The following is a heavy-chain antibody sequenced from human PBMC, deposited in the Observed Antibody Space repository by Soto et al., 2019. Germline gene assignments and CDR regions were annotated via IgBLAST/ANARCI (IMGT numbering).Heavy chain of an antibody. D-gene: IGHD2-21*01. CDR3: ARDRPFLRGGLACGMDF. V-gene: IGHV1-2*02. Sequence: GASVKVSCKASGYTFTGYYIHWLRQAPGQGLEWMGWINPNSGENKFAQTFQGRVTMNRDTSTSTAYLELNRLRSDDTDMYSCARDRPFLRGGLACGMDFWGQGTTVTVSS. J-gene: IGHJ6*02. CDR2: INPNSGEN. CDR1: GYTFTGYY.